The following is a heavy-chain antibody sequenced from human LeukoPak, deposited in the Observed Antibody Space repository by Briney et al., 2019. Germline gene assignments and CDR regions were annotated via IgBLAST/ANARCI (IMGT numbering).Heavy chain of an antibody. CDR2: ISSSGGTI. CDR3: WGSTSSNFDY. D-gene: IGHD2-2*01. J-gene: IGHJ4*02. Sequence: GGSLRLSCAASGFTFSDYYMSWIRQAPGKGLEWVSYISSSGGTIHYADSVKGRFTISRDNAMNSLYLQMNSLRAEDTAVYYCWGSTSSNFDYWGQGTLVTVSS. V-gene: IGHV3-11*01. CDR1: GFTFSDYY.